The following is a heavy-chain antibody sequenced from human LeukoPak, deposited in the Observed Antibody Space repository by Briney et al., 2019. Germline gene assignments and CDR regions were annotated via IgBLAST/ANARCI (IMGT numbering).Heavy chain of an antibody. D-gene: IGHD6-13*01. Sequence: SETLSLTCTVSGGSISSSSYYWGWIRQPPGKGLEWIGSIYYSGSTYYNPSLKSRVTISVDTSKNQFSLKLSSVTAADTAVYYCARAARQQLVFDYWGQGTLVTVSS. CDR2: IYYSGST. CDR3: ARAARQQLVFDY. J-gene: IGHJ4*02. CDR1: GGSISSSSYY. V-gene: IGHV4-39*07.